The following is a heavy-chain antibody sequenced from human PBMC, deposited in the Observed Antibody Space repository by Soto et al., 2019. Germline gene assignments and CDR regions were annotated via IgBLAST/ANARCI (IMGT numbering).Heavy chain of an antibody. V-gene: IGHV4-4*07. D-gene: IGHD2-2*01. Sequence: LSLTCTVSGCSISSYYWSWIRQPAGKGLEWIGRIYTSGSTNYNPSLKSRVTISVDTSKNQFSLKLSSVTAADTAVYYCARGGKYCSSTSCYRLYYYYGMDVWGQGTTVTVSS. J-gene: IGHJ6*02. CDR1: GCSISSYY. CDR3: ARGGKYCSSTSCYRLYYYYGMDV. CDR2: IYTSGST.